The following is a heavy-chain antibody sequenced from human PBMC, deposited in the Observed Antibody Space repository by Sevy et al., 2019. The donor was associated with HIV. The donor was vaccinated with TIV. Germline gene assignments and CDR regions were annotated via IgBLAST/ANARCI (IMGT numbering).Heavy chain of an antibody. Sequence: SETLSLTCTVSGGSISSSGSYWGWIRQPPGKGLEWIGSMYYGGSTYHSPSLKTRITISVDTSKNQFSLRLSSVIAADTAAYYCARHRDYVTMVRGIDQWGQGTLVTVSS. CDR1: GGSISSSGSY. D-gene: IGHD3-10*01. V-gene: IGHV4-39*01. J-gene: IGHJ4*02. CDR2: MYYGGST. CDR3: ARHRDYVTMVRGIDQ.